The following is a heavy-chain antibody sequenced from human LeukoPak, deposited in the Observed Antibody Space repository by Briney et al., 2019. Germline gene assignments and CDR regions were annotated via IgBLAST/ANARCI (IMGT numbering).Heavy chain of an antibody. Sequence: SETLSLTCAVYGGSFSGYYWSWIRQPAGKGLEWIGRIYTSGSTNYNPSLKSRVTMSVDTSKNQFSLKLSSVTAADTAVYYCARDIADIVVVPAAEQEYYYGMDVWGQGTTVTVSS. CDR2: IYTSGST. CDR3: ARDIADIVVVPAAEQEYYYGMDV. V-gene: IGHV4-4*07. J-gene: IGHJ6*02. CDR1: GGSFSGYY. D-gene: IGHD2-2*01.